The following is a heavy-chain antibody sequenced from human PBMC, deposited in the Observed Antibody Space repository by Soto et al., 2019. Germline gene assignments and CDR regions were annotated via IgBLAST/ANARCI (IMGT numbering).Heavy chain of an antibody. CDR2: VIGSGSRT. CDR3: ARDRGVARGWFDP. Sequence: LRLSCAASGFTFTSYAMAWVRQAPGKGLEWVSVVIGSGSRTYYADSVKDRFTISRDNFKNTLYLQMNVLRAEDTAVYYCARDRGVARGWFDPWGRGTLVTAPQ. J-gene: IGHJ5*02. D-gene: IGHD5-12*01. CDR1: GFTFTSYA. V-gene: IGHV3-23*01.